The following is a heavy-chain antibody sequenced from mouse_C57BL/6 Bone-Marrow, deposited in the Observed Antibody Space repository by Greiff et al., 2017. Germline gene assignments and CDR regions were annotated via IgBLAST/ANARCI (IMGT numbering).Heavy chain of an antibody. J-gene: IGHJ3*01. CDR3: ARRGQLRLNFAY. Sequence: VKLQESGAELARPGASVKLSFKASGYTFTSYGISWVKQRTGQGLEWIGEIYPRSGNTYYNEKFKGKATLTADKSSSTAYMELRSLTSEDSAVYFCARRGQLRLNFAYWGQGTLVTVSA. D-gene: IGHD3-2*02. CDR2: IYPRSGNT. CDR1: GYTFTSYG. V-gene: IGHV1-81*01.